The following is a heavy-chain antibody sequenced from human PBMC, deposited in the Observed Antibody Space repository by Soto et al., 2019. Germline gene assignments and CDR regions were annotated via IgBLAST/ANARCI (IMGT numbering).Heavy chain of an antibody. CDR3: ARDPRAYCGGDCYYNWFDP. CDR1: GGTFSSYA. D-gene: IGHD2-21*02. Sequence: QVQLVQSGAEVKEPGSSVKVSCKASGGTFSSYAITWVRQAPGQGLEWMGGIIPIYGTSTYVEKFQGRVTITADKYTSTAYMELSSLRSEDTDVYYCARDPRAYCGGDCYYNWFDPWGQGTLVTVSS. V-gene: IGHV1-69*14. CDR2: IIPIYGTS. J-gene: IGHJ5*02.